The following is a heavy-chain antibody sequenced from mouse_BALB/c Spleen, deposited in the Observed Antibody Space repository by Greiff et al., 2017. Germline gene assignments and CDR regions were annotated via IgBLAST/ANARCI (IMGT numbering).Heavy chain of an antibody. Sequence: EVKLMESGPGLVKPSQSLSLTCTVTGYSITSDYAWNWIRQFPGNKLEWMGYISYSGSTSYNPSLKSRISITRDTSKNQFFLQLNSVTTEDTATYYCARGWLLRRYYAMDYWGQGTSVTVSS. V-gene: IGHV3-2*02. J-gene: IGHJ4*01. D-gene: IGHD2-3*01. CDR1: GYSITSDYA. CDR2: ISYSGST. CDR3: ARGWLLRRYYAMDY.